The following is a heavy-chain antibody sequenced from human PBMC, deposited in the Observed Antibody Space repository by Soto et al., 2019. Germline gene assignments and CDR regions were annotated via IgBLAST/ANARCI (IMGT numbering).Heavy chain of an antibody. CDR1: GGSISSYY. D-gene: IGHD6-19*01. V-gene: IGHV4-4*07. CDR2: IYTSRST. J-gene: IGHJ3*02. Sequence: PSETLSLTCTVSGGSISSYYWSWIRQPAGKGLEWIGRIYTSRSTTYNPSLKSRVSISGDTSKNQFSLRLTSVTAADTAVYYCARGGWHAFDIWGQGTMVTVSS. CDR3: ARGGWHAFDI.